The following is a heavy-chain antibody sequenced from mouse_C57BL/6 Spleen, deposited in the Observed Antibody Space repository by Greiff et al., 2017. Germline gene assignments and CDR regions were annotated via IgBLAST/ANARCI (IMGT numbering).Heavy chain of an antibody. CDR2: IDPSDSET. J-gene: IGHJ1*03. D-gene: IGHD1-1*01. CDR1: GYTFTSYW. V-gene: IGHV1-52*01. CDR3: ARRYYGSSLDFDV. Sequence: VQLQQPGAELVRPGSSVKLSCKASGYTFTSYWMHWVKQRPIQGLEWIGNIDPSDSETHYNQKFKDKATLTVDKSSSTAYMQLSSLTSEDSAVYYCARRYYGSSLDFDVWGTGTTVTVSS.